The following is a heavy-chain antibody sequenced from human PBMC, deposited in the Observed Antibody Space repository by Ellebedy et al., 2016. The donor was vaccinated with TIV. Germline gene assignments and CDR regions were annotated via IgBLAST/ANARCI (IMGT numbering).Heavy chain of an antibody. CDR2: IYYSGST. V-gene: IGHV4-59*11. CDR3: ARESPGGDGFDI. Sequence: MPSETLSLTCTVSGVSISSRYWSWIRQSPGKRLEWIGYIYYSGSTNYNPSLESRLTMSVDTSKNQFSLKLTSVTAADTALYYCARESPGGDGFDIWGQGTMVTVSS. CDR1: GVSISSRY. D-gene: IGHD1-14*01. J-gene: IGHJ3*02.